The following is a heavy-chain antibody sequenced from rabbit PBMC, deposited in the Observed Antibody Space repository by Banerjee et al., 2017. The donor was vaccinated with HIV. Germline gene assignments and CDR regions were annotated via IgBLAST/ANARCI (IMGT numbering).Heavy chain of an antibody. Sequence: QEQLEESGGDLVKPGASLTLTCTASGFSFSSVHDMCWVRQAPGKGLEWIGCIYADSGGSTYYASWARGRFTISKTSSTTVTLRMTSLTAADTAPYFCARDAGGDGYSNDLWGPGTLVTVS. CDR1: GFSFSSVHD. V-gene: IGHV1S45*01. CDR3: ARDAGGDGYSNDL. CDR2: IYADSGGST. D-gene: IGHD7-1*01. J-gene: IGHJ4*01.